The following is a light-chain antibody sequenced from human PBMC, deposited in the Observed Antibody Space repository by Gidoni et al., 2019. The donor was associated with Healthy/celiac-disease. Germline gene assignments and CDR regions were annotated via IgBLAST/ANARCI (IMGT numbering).Light chain of an antibody. Sequence: DIQLTQSPSFLSASVGDRVTITCRASQGISSYLACYQQKPGEAPKLLIYAASTLQGGVPSRFCGSGSGTEYTLTISSLQPEDFATYYCQQLDSYPMITFGQGTRLEIK. V-gene: IGKV1-9*01. CDR2: AAS. CDR1: QGISSY. J-gene: IGKJ5*01. CDR3: QQLDSYPMIT.